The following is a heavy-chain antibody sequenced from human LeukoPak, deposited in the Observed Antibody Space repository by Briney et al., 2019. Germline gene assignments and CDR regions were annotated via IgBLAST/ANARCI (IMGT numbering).Heavy chain of an antibody. Sequence: PSETLSLTCTVSGGSISSYYWSWIRQPPGKGLEWIGYIYYSGSTNYNPSLKSRVTISVDTSKNQFSLKLSSVTAADTAVYYCARGGYCSGGSCYGTSDYWGQGTLVTVSS. CDR1: GGSISSYY. V-gene: IGHV4-59*08. D-gene: IGHD2-15*01. CDR2: IYYSGST. CDR3: ARGGYCSGGSCYGTSDY. J-gene: IGHJ4*02.